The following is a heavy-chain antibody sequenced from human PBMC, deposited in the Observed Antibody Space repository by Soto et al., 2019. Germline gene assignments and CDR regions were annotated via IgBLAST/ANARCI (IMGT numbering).Heavy chain of an antibody. Sequence: GLSLRLSCAPSVFTFISYAMSWVRQVPKKGLGWVSTISDSAGSTYYAACGQGRFIISRENGKNTLYLQNKSMRAAATAVYFCAKDIDILMLYYFGYWGKGAMVAVCS. CDR1: VFTFISYA. CDR2: ISDSAGST. V-gene: IGHV3-23*01. J-gene: IGHJ4*02. CDR3: AKDIDILMLYYFGY. D-gene: IGHD3-16*02.